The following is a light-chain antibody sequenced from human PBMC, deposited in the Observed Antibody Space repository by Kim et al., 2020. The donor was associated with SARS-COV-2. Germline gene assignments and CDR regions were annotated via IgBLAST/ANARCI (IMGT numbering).Light chain of an antibody. J-gene: IGKJ1*01. V-gene: IGKV3-20*01. CDR3: QQYGDSPWT. CDR2: GAS. Sequence: PPGERATLSCRASQSITGSYLAWYQQKPGQAPRLLIYGASNRATGIPDRFSGSGSGTDFTLIINRLEPVDFAVYYCQQYGDSPWTFGQGTKVDIK. CDR1: QSITGSY.